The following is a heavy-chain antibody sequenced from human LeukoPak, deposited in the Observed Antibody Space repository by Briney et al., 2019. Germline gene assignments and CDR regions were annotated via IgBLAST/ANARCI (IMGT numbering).Heavy chain of an antibody. Sequence: ASVKVSCKASGGTFSSYAISWVRQAPGQGLEWMGGIIPIFGTANYAQKFQGRVTITADESTSTAYMELSSLRSEDTAVYYCATDAGTGSYLIDYWGQGTLVTVSS. CDR3: ATDAGTGSYLIDY. J-gene: IGHJ4*02. CDR1: GGTFSSYA. V-gene: IGHV1-69*01. CDR2: IIPIFGTA. D-gene: IGHD6-13*01.